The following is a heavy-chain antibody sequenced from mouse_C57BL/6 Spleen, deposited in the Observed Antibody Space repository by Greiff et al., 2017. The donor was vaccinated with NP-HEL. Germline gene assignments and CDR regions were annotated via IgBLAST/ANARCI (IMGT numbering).Heavy chain of an antibody. V-gene: IGHV1-22*01. CDR3: AREGYYGSSYEDWYFDV. Sequence: EVQLQQSGPELVKPGASVTMSCKASGYTFTDYNMHWVKQSHGKSLEWIGYINPNNGGTSYNQKFKGKATLTVNKSSSTAYMELRSLTSEDSAVYYCAREGYYGSSYEDWYFDVWGTGTTVTVSS. D-gene: IGHD1-1*01. CDR2: INPNNGGT. J-gene: IGHJ1*03. CDR1: GYTFTDYN.